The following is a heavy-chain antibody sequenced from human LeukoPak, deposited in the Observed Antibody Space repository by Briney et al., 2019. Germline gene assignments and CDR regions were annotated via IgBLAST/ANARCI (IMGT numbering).Heavy chain of an antibody. CDR1: GFTFSSYA. Sequence: PGGSLRLSCAASGFTFSSYAMSWVRQAPGKGLEWVSAISGSGGSTYYADSVKGRFTISRDNSKNTLYLQMNSLGAEDTAVYYCAKESHDSSSWYYYYMDVWGKGTTVTVSS. V-gene: IGHV3-23*01. CDR3: AKESHDSSSWYYYYMDV. D-gene: IGHD6-13*01. J-gene: IGHJ6*03. CDR2: ISGSGGST.